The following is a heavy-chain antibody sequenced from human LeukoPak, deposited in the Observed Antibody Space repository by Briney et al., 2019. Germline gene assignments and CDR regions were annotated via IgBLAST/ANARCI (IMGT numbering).Heavy chain of an antibody. CDR3: ARGLRYYDSSGYYYYYFDY. V-gene: IGHV1-2*02. D-gene: IGHD3-22*01. CDR2: INPNSGGT. J-gene: IGHJ4*02. Sequence: ASVKVSCKASGYTFTGYYMHWVRQAPGQGLEWKGWINPNSGGTNYAQKFQGRVTMTRDTSISTAYMELSRLRSDDTAVYYCARGLRYYDSSGYYYYYFDYWGQGTLVTVSS. CDR1: GYTFTGYY.